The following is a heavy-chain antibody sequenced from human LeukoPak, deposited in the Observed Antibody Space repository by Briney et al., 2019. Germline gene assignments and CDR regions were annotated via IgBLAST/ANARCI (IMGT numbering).Heavy chain of an antibody. Sequence: SETLSLTCTVSGDSISSWYWSWSRQPPGKGLEWIGYIYYSGSTNYNPSLKSRVTISVDTSKNQFSLKLSSVTAADTAMYYCPRRAYGSGSYYIDYWGQGTLVTVSS. CDR1: GDSISSWY. V-gene: IGHV4-59*01. CDR3: PRRAYGSGSYYIDY. CDR2: IYYSGST. D-gene: IGHD6-19*01. J-gene: IGHJ4*02.